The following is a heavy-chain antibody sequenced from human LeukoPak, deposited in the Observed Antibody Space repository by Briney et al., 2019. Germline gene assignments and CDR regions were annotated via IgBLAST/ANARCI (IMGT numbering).Heavy chain of an antibody. Sequence: ASVKVSCKASGYTFTSYGISWVRQAPGQGLEWMGWISAYNGNTNYAQKLQGRVTMTTDTSTSTAYMELRSLRSDDTAVYYCAREVEMATIKGGYYYYMDVWGKGTTVTISS. CDR1: GYTFTSYG. D-gene: IGHD5-24*01. J-gene: IGHJ6*03. CDR3: AREVEMATIKGGYYYYMDV. V-gene: IGHV1-18*01. CDR2: ISAYNGNT.